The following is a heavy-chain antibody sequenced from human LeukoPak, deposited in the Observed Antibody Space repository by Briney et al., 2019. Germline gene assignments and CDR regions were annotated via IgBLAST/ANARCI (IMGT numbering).Heavy chain of an antibody. Sequence: GGSLRLSCAASGFTFSSYWMHWVRQAPGKGLVWVSRINTDGSSTSYADSVKGRFTISRDNAKNTLYLQMNSLRAEDTAVYYCAKDYYDSSGYLSLPDYWGQGTLVTVSS. J-gene: IGHJ4*02. CDR3: AKDYYDSSGYLSLPDY. D-gene: IGHD3-22*01. CDR2: INTDGSST. CDR1: GFTFSSYW. V-gene: IGHV3-74*01.